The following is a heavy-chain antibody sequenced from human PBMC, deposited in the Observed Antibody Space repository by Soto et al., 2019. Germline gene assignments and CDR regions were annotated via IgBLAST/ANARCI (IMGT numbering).Heavy chain of an antibody. V-gene: IGHV1-18*01. D-gene: IGHD3-9*01. CDR1: GYTFTSYG. J-gene: IGHJ4*02. CDR2: ISAYNGNT. CDR3: ARDVRGVLTGYYTRKLDY. Sequence: GASVKVSCKASGYTFTSYGISWVRQAPGQGLEWMGWISAYNGNTNYAQKLQGRVTMTTDTSTSTAYMELRSLRSDDTAVYYCARDVRGVLTGYYTRKLDYWGQGTLVTVSS.